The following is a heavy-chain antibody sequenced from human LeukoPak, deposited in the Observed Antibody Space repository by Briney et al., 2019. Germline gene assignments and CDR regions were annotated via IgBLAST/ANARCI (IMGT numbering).Heavy chain of an antibody. D-gene: IGHD4-23*01. J-gene: IGHJ4*02. CDR1: GGTFSSYA. V-gene: IGHV1-69*05. CDR3: ARGDLEVKALDY. Sequence: SVKVSCKASGGTFSSYAISWVRQAPGQGLEWMGGIIPIFGTANYAQRFQGRVTITTDESTSTAYMELSSLRSEEKAVYYCARGDLEVKALDYWGQGTLVTVSS. CDR2: IIPIFGTA.